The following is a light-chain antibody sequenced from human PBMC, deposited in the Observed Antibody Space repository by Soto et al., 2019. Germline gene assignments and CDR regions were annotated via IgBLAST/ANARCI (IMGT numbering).Light chain of an antibody. CDR2: GAS. J-gene: IGKJ1*01. V-gene: IGKV3-15*01. CDR3: QQYNNWPRT. Sequence: EIRVTQSPGTLSLSPGERATLSCRASQSVSSNLAWYQQKPGQAPRLLIYGASTRATGIPARFSGSGSGTEFSLTISSLQSEDFAVYYCQQYNNWPRTFGQRTKVDIK. CDR1: QSVSSN.